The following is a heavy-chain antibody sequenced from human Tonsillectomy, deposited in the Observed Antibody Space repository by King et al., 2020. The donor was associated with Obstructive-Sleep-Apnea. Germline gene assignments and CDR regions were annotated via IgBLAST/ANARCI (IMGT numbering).Heavy chain of an antibody. J-gene: IGHJ6*02. CDR1: GFTFSSYW. CDR3: ARDHGVGTVEYYYYGMDV. Sequence: VQLVESGGGLVQPGGSLRLSCAASGFTFSSYWMSWVRQAPGKGLEWVANIKQDGSEKYYVDSMKGRFTISRDNAKNSLYLQMNSLRAEDTAVYYCARDHGVGTVEYYYYGMDVWGQGTTVTVSS. V-gene: IGHV3-7*01. D-gene: IGHD2-21*02. CDR2: IKQDGSEK.